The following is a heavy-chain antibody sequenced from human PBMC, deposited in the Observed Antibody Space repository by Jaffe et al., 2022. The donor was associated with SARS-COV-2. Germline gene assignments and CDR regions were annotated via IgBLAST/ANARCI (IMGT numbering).Heavy chain of an antibody. V-gene: IGHV1-46*01. D-gene: IGHD1-26*01. CDR3: VRRIGGYYYSDY. CDR1: GYTFTDYY. Sequence: QVHLVQSGAEVKKPGTSVKVSCKASGYTFTDYYMNWVRQAPGQGLEWMGIINPSRGSTSYSQKFQGRVTMTRDTSTSTVYMELSGLRSEDTAVYYCVRRIGGYYYSDYWGQGTLVTVSS. CDR2: INPSRGST. J-gene: IGHJ4*02.